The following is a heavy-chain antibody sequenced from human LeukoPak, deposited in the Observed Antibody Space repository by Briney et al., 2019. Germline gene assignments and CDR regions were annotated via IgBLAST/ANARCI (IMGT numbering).Heavy chain of an antibody. D-gene: IGHD3-22*01. CDR2: IRYDGSNK. CDR3: ACAYYYDSSGYYANAFDI. CDR1: GFTFSSYG. V-gene: IGHV3-30*02. Sequence: GGSLRLSCAASGFTFSSYGMHWVRQAPGKGLEWVAFIRYDGSNKFYADSVKGRFTISRDNSKNTLYLQMSSLRDEDTAVYYCACAYYYDSSGYYANAFDIWGQGTMVTVSS. J-gene: IGHJ3*02.